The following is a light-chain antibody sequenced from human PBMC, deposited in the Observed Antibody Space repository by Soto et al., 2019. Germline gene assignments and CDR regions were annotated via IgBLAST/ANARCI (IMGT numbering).Light chain of an antibody. CDR2: AAS. CDR3: QQYNRALGIT. Sequence: IQMTQSPSSLSASVGDIVTITCRASQGISNYLAWYQQKPGKVPKLLIYAASTLQSGVPSRFSGSGSGTDFTITISSLLPEDVATYYCQQYNRALGITFGPGTQVDIK. CDR1: QGISNY. V-gene: IGKV1-27*01. J-gene: IGKJ3*01.